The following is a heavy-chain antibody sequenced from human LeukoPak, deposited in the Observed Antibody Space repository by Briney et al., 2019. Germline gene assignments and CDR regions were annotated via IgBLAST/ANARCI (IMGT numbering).Heavy chain of an antibody. CDR2: ISGSGGST. CDR1: GFTFSSYA. D-gene: IGHD3-10*01. Sequence: GGSLRLSCAASGFTFSSYAMSWVRQAPGKGLEWVSAISGSGGSTYYADSVKGRFTISRDNAKNSLYLQMNSLRAEDTAVYYCASVWFGDPREDYWGQGTLVTVSS. V-gene: IGHV3-23*01. J-gene: IGHJ4*02. CDR3: ASVWFGDPREDY.